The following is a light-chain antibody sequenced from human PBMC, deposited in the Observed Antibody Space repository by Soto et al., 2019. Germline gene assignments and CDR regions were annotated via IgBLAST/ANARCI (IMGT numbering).Light chain of an antibody. CDR3: QQYGSSRIT. CDR1: QSVSNNY. Sequence: EIVLTQSPGTLSLSPGERATLSCRASQSVSNNYLAWYQQKPGQAPRLLIYGASNRATGIPDRFSGSGSGTDFTLTIRRLEPEDFAVYYCQQYGSSRITFGQGTRLEIK. V-gene: IGKV3-20*01. J-gene: IGKJ5*01. CDR2: GAS.